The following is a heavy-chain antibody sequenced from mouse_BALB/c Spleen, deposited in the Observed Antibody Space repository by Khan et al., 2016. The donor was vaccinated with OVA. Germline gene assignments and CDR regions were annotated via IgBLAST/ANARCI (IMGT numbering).Heavy chain of an antibody. Sequence: EVQLVESGGDLVKPGGSLKISCAASGFTFTSYSMSWVRQTPDKRLEWVATISSGGDYTYYPDSVKGRFTISRDNATNTPYLQMSSLRSEDTAMYYGASHVTGSFAYWGQGTLVTVSA. D-gene: IGHD4-1*01. V-gene: IGHV5-6*01. J-gene: IGHJ3*01. CDR1: GFTFTSYS. CDR2: ISSGGDYT. CDR3: ASHVTGSFAY.